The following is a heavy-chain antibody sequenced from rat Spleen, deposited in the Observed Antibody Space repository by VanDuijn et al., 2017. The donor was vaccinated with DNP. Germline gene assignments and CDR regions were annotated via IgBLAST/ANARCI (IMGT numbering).Heavy chain of an antibody. CDR3: YNNYFAY. Sequence: QVQMKETGPGLVQTTQTLSVTCTVSGFSLTNYGVHWVRQAPGKGLEWMGIIWGDGSTDYNSALKSRLSISRDTSKSQVFLTMNSLQTDDTAVYYCYNNYFAYWGKESWSQSPQ. CDR2: IWGDGST. J-gene: IGHJ2*01. D-gene: IGHD1-10*01. CDR1: GFSLTNYG. V-gene: IGHV2-77*01.